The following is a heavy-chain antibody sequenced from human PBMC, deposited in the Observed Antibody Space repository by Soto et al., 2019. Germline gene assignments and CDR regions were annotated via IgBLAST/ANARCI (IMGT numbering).Heavy chain of an antibody. CDR3: ASGIQLWLRRINNGYSG. CDR2: IIPMFGTA. D-gene: IGHD5-18*01. J-gene: IGHJ4*02. V-gene: IGHV1-69*12. Sequence: QVQLVQSGAEVKKPESSVKVSCKAPGGTFSTYAISWVRQAPGQGLEWMGGIIPMFGTANYARRFQDRVTICAEESTNTVYMERRSLRSEDTAVYFCASGIQLWLRRINNGYSGWGQGTLVTVSS. CDR1: GGTFSTYA.